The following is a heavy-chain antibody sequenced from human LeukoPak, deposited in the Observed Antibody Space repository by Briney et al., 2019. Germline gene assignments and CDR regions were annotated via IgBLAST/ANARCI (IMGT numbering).Heavy chain of an antibody. CDR1: GGSISSYY. CDR2: IYTSGST. D-gene: IGHD4-23*01. Sequence: SETLSLTCTVSGGSISSYYWSWIRQPPGKGLEWIGYIYTSGSTNYNPSLKSRVTISVDTSKNQFSLKLSSVTAADTAVYYCARRGNDFGYWGQGTLVTVSS. V-gene: IGHV4-4*09. CDR3: ARRGNDFGY. J-gene: IGHJ4*02.